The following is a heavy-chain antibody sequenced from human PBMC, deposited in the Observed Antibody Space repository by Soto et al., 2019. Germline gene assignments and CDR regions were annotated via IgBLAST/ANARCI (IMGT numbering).Heavy chain of an antibody. Sequence: GSTLGNPTQTLTLACTFSGFSLSTSGMGVGWSRQPPGKALEWLSRIYWDDDKLYSPSLKSRLTITKDTSKNQVVLTMTNLDPVDTATYYCAHRQGYCSSTSCYAGFQRMFYFAYWGQGTLVTVSS. CDR2: IYWDDDK. D-gene: IGHD2-2*01. CDR3: AHRQGYCSSTSCYAGFQRMFYFAY. V-gene: IGHV2-5*02. J-gene: IGHJ4*02. CDR1: GFSLSTSGMG.